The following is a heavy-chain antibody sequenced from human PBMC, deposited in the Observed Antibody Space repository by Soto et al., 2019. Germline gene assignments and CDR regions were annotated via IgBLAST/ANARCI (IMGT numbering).Heavy chain of an antibody. D-gene: IGHD6-25*01. V-gene: IGHV3-21*01. CDR3: ARDLTAAIYYYYGMDV. J-gene: IGHJ6*02. Sequence: GGSLSLSCAASGFTFTTAWRNWVRQAPGKGLEWVSSISSSSSYIYYADSVKGRFTISRDNAKNSLYLQMNSLRAEDTAVYYCARDLTAAIYYYYGMDVWGQGTTVTVSS. CDR2: ISSSSSYI. CDR1: GFTFTTAW.